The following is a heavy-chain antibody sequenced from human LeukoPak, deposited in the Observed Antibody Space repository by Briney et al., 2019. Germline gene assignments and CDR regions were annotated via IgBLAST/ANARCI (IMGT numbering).Heavy chain of an antibody. CDR3: ARDQGYCSGGSCYWFDP. CDR1: GYIFTSYF. J-gene: IGHJ5*02. Sequence: ASVKVSCKASGYIFTSYFMHWVRQAPGQGLEWMGWINPNSGGTNYAQKFQGRVTMTRDTSISTAYMELSRLRSDDTAVYYCARDQGYCSGGSCYWFDPWGQGTLVTVSS. V-gene: IGHV1-2*02. D-gene: IGHD2-15*01. CDR2: INPNSGGT.